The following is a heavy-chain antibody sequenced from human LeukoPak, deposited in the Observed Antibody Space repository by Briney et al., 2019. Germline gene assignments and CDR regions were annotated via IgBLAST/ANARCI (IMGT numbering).Heavy chain of an antibody. J-gene: IGHJ5*02. CDR3: ARDYLCSSTSCYDWFEP. CDR2: IYTSGST. CDR1: GGSISSYY. D-gene: IGHD2-2*01. Sequence: SETLSLTCTVSGGSISSYYWSWIRQPAGKGLEWIGRIYTSGSTNYNPSLKSRVTMSVDTSKNQFSLKLSSVTAADTAVYYCARDYLCSSTSCYDWFEPWGQGTLVTVSS. V-gene: IGHV4-4*07.